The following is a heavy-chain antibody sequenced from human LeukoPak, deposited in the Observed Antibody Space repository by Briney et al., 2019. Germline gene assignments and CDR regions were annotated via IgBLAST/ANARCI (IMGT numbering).Heavy chain of an antibody. CDR3: ARVQQMTTVTTYYYYGMDV. CDR2: INPNSGGT. D-gene: IGHD4-4*01. J-gene: IGHJ6*02. CDR1: GYTFTGYY. V-gene: IGHV1-2*02. Sequence: ASVKVSCKASGYTFTGYYMHWVRQAPGQGLEWMGWINPNSGGTNYAQKFQGRVTMTRDTSISTAYMELSRLRSDDTAVYYCARVQQMTTVTTYYYYGMDVWGQGTTVTVSS.